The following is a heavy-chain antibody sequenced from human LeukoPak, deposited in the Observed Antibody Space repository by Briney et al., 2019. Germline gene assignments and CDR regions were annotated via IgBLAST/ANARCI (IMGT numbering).Heavy chain of an antibody. V-gene: IGHV3-48*01. CDR3: ARGLDNYGSGSSD. CDR1: GFTFSTYG. CDR2: ISSSTTII. Sequence: PGGSLRLSCAASGFTFSTYGMNWVRQAPGKGLEWVSYISSSTTIIYYASSVKGRFTISRDNAKNSLYLQMNSLRAEDTAVYYCARGLDNYGSGSSDWGQGTLVTVSS. D-gene: IGHD3-10*01. J-gene: IGHJ4*02.